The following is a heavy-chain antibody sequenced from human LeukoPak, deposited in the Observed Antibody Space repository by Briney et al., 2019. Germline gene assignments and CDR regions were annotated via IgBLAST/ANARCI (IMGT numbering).Heavy chain of an antibody. CDR1: GYSFTRYY. J-gene: IGHJ4*02. V-gene: IGHV1-2*02. D-gene: IGHD5-12*01. CDR3: AGLSGYDPYYFDY. Sequence: ASVTVSCKASGYSFTRYYMHWVRQAPGQGLGGMGCINPNSGGTDYAQKFQGRVTMTRDTSISTAYMELSRLTSDDTAVYYCAGLSGYDPYYFDYWGQGTLVAVS. CDR2: INPNSGGT.